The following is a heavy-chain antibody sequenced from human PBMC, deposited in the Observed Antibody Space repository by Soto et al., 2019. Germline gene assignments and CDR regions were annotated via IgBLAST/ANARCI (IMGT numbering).Heavy chain of an antibody. CDR1: GFTFSTYG. J-gene: IGHJ4*01. CDR3: ANDALVRGLITLDY. CDR2: LSSDESNK. D-gene: IGHD3-10*01. V-gene: IGHV3-30*18. Sequence: LGGSLRLACAVSGFTFSTYGMHWVRQAPGKGLEWVAVLSSDESNKYYGDSVKGRFTISRDVSKNTLYLQMNSLRPEDTAVYYWANDALVRGLITLDYWGQGTLVTVAS.